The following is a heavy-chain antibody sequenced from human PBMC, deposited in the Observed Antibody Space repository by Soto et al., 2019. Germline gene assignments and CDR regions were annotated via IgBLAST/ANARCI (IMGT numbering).Heavy chain of an antibody. V-gene: IGHV3-30-3*01. CDR3: ARETMRDVFWSGYYIPGAAYYGMDV. J-gene: IGHJ6*02. CDR1: GFTFSSYA. Sequence: GGSLRLSCGASGFTFSSYAMHWVRQAPGKGLEWVAVISYDGSNKYYADSVKGRFTISRDNSKNTLYLQMNSLRAEDTAVYYCARETMRDVFWSGYYIPGAAYYGMDVWGQGTTVTVSS. D-gene: IGHD3-3*01. CDR2: ISYDGSNK.